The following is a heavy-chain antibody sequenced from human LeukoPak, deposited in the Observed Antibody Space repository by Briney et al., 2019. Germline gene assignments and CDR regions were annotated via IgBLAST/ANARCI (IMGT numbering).Heavy chain of an antibody. CDR1: GGTFSSYA. J-gene: IGHJ3*02. CDR3: ARDTSYDFWSDPTELFDI. V-gene: IGHV1-69*05. CDR2: IIPIFGTA. D-gene: IGHD3-3*01. Sequence: SVKVSCKASGGTFSSYAISWVRQAPGQGLEWMGRIIPIFGTANYAQKFQGRVTITTDESTSTAYMELSSLRSEDTAVYYCARDTSYDFWSDPTELFDIWGQGTMVTVSS.